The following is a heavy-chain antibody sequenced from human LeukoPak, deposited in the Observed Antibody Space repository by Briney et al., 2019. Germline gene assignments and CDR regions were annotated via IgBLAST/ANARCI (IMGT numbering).Heavy chain of an antibody. CDR3: ARGRSHYDILTGTHLYYYYYYMDV. CDR1: GYTLTELS. CDR2: FDPEDGET. V-gene: IGHV1-24*01. D-gene: IGHD3-9*01. Sequence: ASVKVSCKISGYTLTELSMHWVRQAPGKGLEWMGGFDPEDGETIYAQKFQGRVTMTEDTSTDTAYMELSSLRSEDTAVYYCARGRSHYDILTGTHLYYYYYYMDVWGKGTTVTVSS. J-gene: IGHJ6*03.